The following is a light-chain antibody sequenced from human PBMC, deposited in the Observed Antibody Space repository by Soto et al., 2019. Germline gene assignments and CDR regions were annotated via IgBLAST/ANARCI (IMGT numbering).Light chain of an antibody. V-gene: IGLV2-14*01. Sequence: QSALTQPASVSGSPGQSITISCTGTSSDVGGYNYVSWYQQHPGKAPKLMIYEVTNRPSGVSDRFSGSKSGNTASLTISGLQAEDEADYYCSSYISSSPLDVVFDGGTKLTVL. CDR1: SSDVGGYNY. J-gene: IGLJ2*01. CDR3: SSYISSSPLDVV. CDR2: EVT.